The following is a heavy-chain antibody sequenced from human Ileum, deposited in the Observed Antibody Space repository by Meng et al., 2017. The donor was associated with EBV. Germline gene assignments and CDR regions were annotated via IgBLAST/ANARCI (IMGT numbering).Heavy chain of an antibody. D-gene: IGHD1-26*01. CDR2: MSYSGST. CDR1: VCSVSGAHSF. V-gene: IGHV4-61*01. CDR3: AGDPHSGSPH. Sequence: QVQLQEPGQVMVTPPYTLSPPSTVSVCSVSGAHSFWPWIRQPPGKGLECIGYMSYSGSTNYSPPLESRVTISVDTSKNQFSLKLSSVTAADTAVYYCAGDPHSGSPHWGQGTLVTVSS. J-gene: IGHJ4*02.